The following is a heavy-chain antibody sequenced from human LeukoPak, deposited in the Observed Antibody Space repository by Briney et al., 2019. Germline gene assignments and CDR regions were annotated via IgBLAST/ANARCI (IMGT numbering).Heavy chain of an antibody. V-gene: IGHV3-48*02. J-gene: IGHJ4*02. Sequence: GGSLRLSCTASGFSFSSYSMNWVRQAPGKGLEWVAYIAYTNTIHYAESVRGRFAISRNNTTNSLYLQLNSLRDDDTAGYYCAKDPHSRDYWGQGARVTVSS. CDR3: AKDPHSRDY. CDR1: GFSFSSYS. CDR2: IAYTNTI.